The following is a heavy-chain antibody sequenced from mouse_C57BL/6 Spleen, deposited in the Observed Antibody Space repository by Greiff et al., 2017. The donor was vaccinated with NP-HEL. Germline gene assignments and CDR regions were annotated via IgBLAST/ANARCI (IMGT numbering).Heavy chain of an antibody. J-gene: IGHJ4*01. CDR2: INPSTGGT. Sequence: VQLQQSGPELVKPGASVKISCKASGYSFTGYYMNWVKQSPEKSLEWIGEINPSTGGTTYNQKFKAKATLTVDKSSSTAYMQLKSLTSEDSAVYYCARRDDYDLYYYAMDYWGQGTSVTVSS. CDR3: ARRDDYDLYYYAMDY. D-gene: IGHD2-4*01. V-gene: IGHV1-42*01. CDR1: GYSFTGYY.